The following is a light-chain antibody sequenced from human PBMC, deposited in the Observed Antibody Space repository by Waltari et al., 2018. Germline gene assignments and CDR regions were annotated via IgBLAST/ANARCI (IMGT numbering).Light chain of an antibody. CDR1: QSISSW. J-gene: IGKJ2*01. CDR2: KAS. Sequence: DIQMSQSPSTLSASVGDRVTITCRASQSISSWLAWYQQKPGKAPKLLIYKASSLRSGVPSRCSGSGAGTEVTLTISSLQPDEFATYYCQHYNLHSETFGQGTKLEIK. V-gene: IGKV1-5*03. CDR3: QHYNLHSET.